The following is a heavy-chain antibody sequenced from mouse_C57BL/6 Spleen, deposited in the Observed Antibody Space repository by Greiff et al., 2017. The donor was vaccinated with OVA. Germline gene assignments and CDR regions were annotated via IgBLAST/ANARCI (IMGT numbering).Heavy chain of an antibody. J-gene: IGHJ3*01. D-gene: IGHD2-4*01. CDR3: ARPLYDYDSAWFAY. CDR1: GFTFSDYY. CDR2: ISNGGGST. V-gene: IGHV5-12*01. Sequence: EVQLQESGGGLVQPGGSLKLSCAASGFTFSDYYMYWVRQTPEKRLEWVAYISNGGGSTYYPDTVKGRFTISRDNAKNTLYLQMSRLKSEDTAMYYCARPLYDYDSAWFAYWGQGTLVTVSA.